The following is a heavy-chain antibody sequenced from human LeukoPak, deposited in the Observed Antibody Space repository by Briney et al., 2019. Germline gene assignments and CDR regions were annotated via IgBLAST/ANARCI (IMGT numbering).Heavy chain of an antibody. J-gene: IGHJ4*02. CDR1: GFTFDDYG. CDR2: IIRSGGST. V-gene: IGHV3-20*04. Sequence: GGSLRLSCTASGFTFDDYGMTWVRQPPGKGLGWVSGIIRSGGSTGYADSVNGRFTISRDNAKNSLYLQMNSLRADDTALYYCVRGHNGGTFGHWGQGTLVTVSS. CDR3: VRGHNGGTFGH. D-gene: IGHD2-8*01.